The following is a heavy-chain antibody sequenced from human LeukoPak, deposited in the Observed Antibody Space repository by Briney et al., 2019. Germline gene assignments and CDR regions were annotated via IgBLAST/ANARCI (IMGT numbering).Heavy chain of an antibody. CDR3: VRKGGSGYYPFDY. J-gene: IGHJ4*02. CDR2: IRKKGESYST. CDR1: GFTFSDYY. Sequence: GGSLRLSCAASGFTFSDYYMDWVRQTPGKGLEWVGRIRKKGESYSTEYAPSVKGRFTISRDDSKNSLYLEMNSLKIEDTAVCHCVRKGGSGYYPFDYWGKGTLVTVSS. D-gene: IGHD3-22*01. V-gene: IGHV3-72*01.